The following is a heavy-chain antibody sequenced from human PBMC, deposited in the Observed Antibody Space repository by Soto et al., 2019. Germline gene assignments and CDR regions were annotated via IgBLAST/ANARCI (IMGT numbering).Heavy chain of an antibody. J-gene: IGHJ5*02. CDR1: GGSISSYY. Sequence: SETLSLTCTVSGGSISSYYWSWIRQPAGKGLEWIGRIYTSGSTNYNPSLKSRVTMSVDTSKNQFSLKLSSVTAADTAVYYCARDEYYDSSGYPNWFDPWGQGTLVTVSS. CDR2: IYTSGST. V-gene: IGHV4-4*07. D-gene: IGHD3-22*01. CDR3: ARDEYYDSSGYPNWFDP.